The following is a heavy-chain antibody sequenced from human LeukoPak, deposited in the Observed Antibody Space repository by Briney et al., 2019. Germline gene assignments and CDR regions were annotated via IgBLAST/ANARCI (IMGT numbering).Heavy chain of an antibody. CDR3: ARSGSYSTFDY. CDR1: GFTFSSYE. Sequence: SGGSLRLSCAASGFTFSSYEMNWVRQAPGKGLEWVSYISSSGSTIYYADSVKGRFTISRDNAKNSLYLQMNSLRAEDTAVYYCARSGSYSTFDYWGRGTLVTVSS. J-gene: IGHJ4*02. CDR2: ISSSGSTI. V-gene: IGHV3-48*03. D-gene: IGHD1-26*01.